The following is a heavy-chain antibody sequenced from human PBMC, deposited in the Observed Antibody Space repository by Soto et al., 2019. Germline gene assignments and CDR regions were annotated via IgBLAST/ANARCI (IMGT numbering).Heavy chain of an antibody. Sequence: QVQLVQSGAEVKKPGASVKVSCKASGYTFTSYYMHWVRQAPGQGLEWMGIINPSVGSTSYAQKFQGRVTMTRDTSTSTVFMELSSLRSEDTAVYYCARTRPDHYDFWSGYYSNREYYFDYWGQGTLVTVSS. CDR1: GYTFTSYY. J-gene: IGHJ4*02. CDR2: INPSVGST. CDR3: ARTRPDHYDFWSGYYSNREYYFDY. D-gene: IGHD3-3*01. V-gene: IGHV1-46*03.